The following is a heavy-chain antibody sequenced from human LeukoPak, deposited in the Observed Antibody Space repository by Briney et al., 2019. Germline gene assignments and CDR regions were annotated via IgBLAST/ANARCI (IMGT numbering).Heavy chain of an antibody. CDR3: AKDPLQYGSGSYYFDD. CDR2: IWYDGNNK. J-gene: IGHJ4*02. V-gene: IGHV3-30*02. Sequence: GGSLGLSCAASEFTFSSYGMHWVRQAPGKGLEWVAFIWYDGNNKYYADSVKGRFTISRDSSKNTLYLQMNSLRAEDTAVYYCAKDPLQYGSGSYYFDDWGQGTLVTVS. CDR1: EFTFSSYG. D-gene: IGHD3-10*01.